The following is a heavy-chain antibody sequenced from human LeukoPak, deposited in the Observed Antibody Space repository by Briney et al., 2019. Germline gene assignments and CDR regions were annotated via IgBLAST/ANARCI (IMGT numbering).Heavy chain of an antibody. J-gene: IGHJ4*02. CDR2: ISSSSSYI. CDR3: ARSVASGGYYLDY. D-gene: IGHD3-22*01. CDR1: GFTFSSYS. V-gene: IGHV3-21*01. Sequence: GGSLRLSCAASGFTFSSYSMNWVRQAPGKGLEWVSSISSSSSYIYYADSVKGRFTISRDNAKNSLYLQMNSLRAEDTAVYYCARSVASGGYYLDYWGQGTLVTVSS.